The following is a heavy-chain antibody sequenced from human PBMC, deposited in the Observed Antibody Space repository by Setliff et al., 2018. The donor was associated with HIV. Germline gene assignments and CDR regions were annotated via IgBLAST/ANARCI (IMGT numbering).Heavy chain of an antibody. J-gene: IGHJ2*01. D-gene: IGHD3-22*01. Sequence: GASVKVSCKTSGGTLSNYVITWVRQAPGQGLEWMGMIIPMYNIPAYAQKFQGRVTITTDESTSTAYMDLSSLRSEDTAVYYCARAPGISGFFYWYFDLWGRGTLVTVSS. CDR1: GGTLSNYV. V-gene: IGHV1-69*05. CDR3: ARAPGISGFFYWYFDL. CDR2: IIPMYNIP.